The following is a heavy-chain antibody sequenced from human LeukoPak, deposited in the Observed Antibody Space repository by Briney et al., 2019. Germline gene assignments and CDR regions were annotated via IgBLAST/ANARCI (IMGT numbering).Heavy chain of an antibody. Sequence: ASVKVSCKTSGYTFTGYYIQWVRQAPGQGLEWMGYINPDSGGTNYAQKFQGRVTMTRDTSISTAYMELSRLRSDDTAVYYCARVGKSYYDFWSGYDAFDIWGQGTMVTVSS. CDR1: GYTFTGYY. CDR2: INPDSGGT. J-gene: IGHJ3*02. V-gene: IGHV1-2*02. D-gene: IGHD3-3*01. CDR3: ARVGKSYYDFWSGYDAFDI.